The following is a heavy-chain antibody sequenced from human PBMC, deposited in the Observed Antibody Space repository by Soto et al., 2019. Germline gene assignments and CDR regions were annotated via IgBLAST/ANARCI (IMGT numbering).Heavy chain of an antibody. CDR1: GYTFTSYA. CDR3: ARVIGGWYYFVY. D-gene: IGHD6-19*01. J-gene: IGHJ4*02. Sequence: QVQLVQSGAEVKKPGASVKVSCKASGYTFTSYAMHWVRQAPGQRLEWMGWINAGNGNTKYSQKFQGRVTITRDTSASTGYMELSSLRSEDTAVYYCARVIGGWYYFVYWGQGTLVTVSS. CDR2: INAGNGNT. V-gene: IGHV1-3*01.